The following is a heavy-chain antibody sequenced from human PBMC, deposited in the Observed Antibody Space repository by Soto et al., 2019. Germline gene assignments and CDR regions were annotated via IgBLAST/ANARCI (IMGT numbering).Heavy chain of an antibody. D-gene: IGHD1-1*01. V-gene: IGHV1-46*01. CDR1: GYTFTSYY. J-gene: IGHJ6*02. CDR3: ARSGSPTGTRYYGMDV. CDR2: INPSGGST. Sequence: ASVKVSCKASGYTFTSYYMHWVRQAPGQGLEWMGIINPSGGSTSYAQKFQGRVTMTRDTSTSTVYMELSSLRSEDTAVYYCARSGSPTGTRYYGMDVWGQGTTVTVSS.